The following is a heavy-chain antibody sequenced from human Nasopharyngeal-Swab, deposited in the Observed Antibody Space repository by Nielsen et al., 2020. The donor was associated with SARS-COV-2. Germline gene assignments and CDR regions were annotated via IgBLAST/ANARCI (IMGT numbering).Heavy chain of an antibody. CDR2: MNRDGSRT. CDR3: ARVDVHDAFDI. V-gene: IGHV3-74*01. D-gene: IGHD3-16*01. CDR1: GFTFSSYW. J-gene: IGHJ3*02. Sequence: GESLKISCAASGFTFSSYWMHWVRQAPGEGLVWVSRMNRDGSRTNYADSVKGRFTISRDNAKKTLYLQMNSLRAEDTAVYYCARVDVHDAFDIWGQGTMVTVSS.